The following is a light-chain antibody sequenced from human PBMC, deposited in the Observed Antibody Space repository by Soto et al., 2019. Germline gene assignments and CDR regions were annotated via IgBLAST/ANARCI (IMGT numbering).Light chain of an antibody. Sequence: EIVLTQSPGTQSLSPGERATLSCRASQGASSSYLGWYQQKSGQAPRLLIYGTSSRATGIPDRFSGSGSGTDFTLTISRLEPEDFAVYYCQQYATSPWTFGQGTKVEMK. CDR2: GTS. CDR1: QGASSSY. V-gene: IGKV3-20*01. J-gene: IGKJ1*01. CDR3: QQYATSPWT.